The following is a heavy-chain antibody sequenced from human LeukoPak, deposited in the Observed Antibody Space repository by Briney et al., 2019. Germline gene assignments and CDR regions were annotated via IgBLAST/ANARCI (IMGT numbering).Heavy chain of an antibody. CDR3: ARPARAPTSWFDP. Sequence: SETLSLTCTVSGGSISSHYWSWIRQPPGKGLEWIGYIYYSGSTNYNPSLKSRVTISVDTSKNQFSLKLSSVAAADTAVYYCARPARAPTSWFDPWGQGTLVTVSS. CDR2: IYYSGST. V-gene: IGHV4-59*08. J-gene: IGHJ5*02. CDR1: GGSISSHY.